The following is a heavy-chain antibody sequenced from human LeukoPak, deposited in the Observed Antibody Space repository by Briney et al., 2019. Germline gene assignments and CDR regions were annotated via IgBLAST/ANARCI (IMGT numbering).Heavy chain of an antibody. CDR3: AREGDGYDYDH. D-gene: IGHD5-12*01. CDR1: GFTFSSYW. CDR2: MNSDGSST. V-gene: IGHV3-74*01. Sequence: GGSLRLSCAASGFTFSSYWMHWVRQAPGKGLVWVSRMNSDGSSTSYADSVKGRFTISRDSAKNTLYLQMNSLRAEDTAVYYCAREGDGYDYDHWGQGTLVTVSS. J-gene: IGHJ4*02.